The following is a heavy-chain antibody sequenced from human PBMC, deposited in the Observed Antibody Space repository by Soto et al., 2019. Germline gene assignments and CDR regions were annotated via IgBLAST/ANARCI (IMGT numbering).Heavy chain of an antibody. CDR3: ARGVYGSGNYYTGPSAFDI. CDR2: TIPVFNTA. J-gene: IGHJ3*02. CDR1: GGTLSDHG. D-gene: IGHD3-10*01. Sequence: QVQLEQSGAEVKKPGSSVKVSCKASGGTLSDHGVAWLRQDPGQGLEWMGGTIPVFNTAKYAQKFQGRVTVTVDKFTNTAYMELSSLRSEDTAFYFCARGVYGSGNYYTGPSAFDIWGQGTMVIVSS. V-gene: IGHV1-69*06.